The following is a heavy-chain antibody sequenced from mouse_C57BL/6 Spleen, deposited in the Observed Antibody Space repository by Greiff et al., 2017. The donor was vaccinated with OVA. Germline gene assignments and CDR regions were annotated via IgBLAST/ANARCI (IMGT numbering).Heavy chain of an antibody. CDR2: IDPSDSYT. J-gene: IGHJ3*01. CDR1: GYTFTSYW. Sequence: VQLQQPGAELVRPGTSVKLSCKASGYTFTSYWMHWVKQRPGQGLEWIGVIDPSDSYTNYNQKFKGKATLTVDTSSSTAYMQLSSLTSEDSAVYYCARTGTRFAYWGQGTLVTVSA. V-gene: IGHV1-59*01. D-gene: IGHD2-13*01. CDR3: ARTGTRFAY.